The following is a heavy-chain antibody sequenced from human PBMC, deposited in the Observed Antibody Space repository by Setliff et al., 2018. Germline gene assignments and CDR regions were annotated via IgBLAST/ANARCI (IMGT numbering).Heavy chain of an antibody. V-gene: IGHV4-34*01. CDR2: INHSGST. Sequence: SETLSLTCAVYGGSFSGYYWSWIRQPPGKGLEWIGEINHSGSTNYNPSLKSRVTISVDTSKDQFSLKLSSVTAADTAVYYCARGRIQLWKYYFDYWGQGTLVTVSS. D-gene: IGHD5-18*01. CDR3: ARGRIQLWKYYFDY. J-gene: IGHJ4*02. CDR1: GGSFSGYY.